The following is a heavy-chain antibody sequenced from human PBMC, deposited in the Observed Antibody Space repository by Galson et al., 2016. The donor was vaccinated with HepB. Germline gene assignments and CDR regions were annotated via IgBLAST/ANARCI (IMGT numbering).Heavy chain of an antibody. CDR2: IVPIIGTG. Sequence: SVKVSCKASGDALRNLAINWVRQAPGQGLEWMGGIVPIIGTGNYARKFQDRLTIVADKSTSTNYMELRSLRSEDTAVYYCAREGDGAYFDYWGQGTLVSVSS. D-gene: IGHD3-16*01. CDR3: AREGDGAYFDY. J-gene: IGHJ4*02. CDR1: GDALRNLA. V-gene: IGHV1-69*06.